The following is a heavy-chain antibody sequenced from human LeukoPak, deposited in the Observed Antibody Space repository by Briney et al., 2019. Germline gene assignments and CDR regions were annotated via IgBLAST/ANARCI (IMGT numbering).Heavy chain of an antibody. CDR2: IYHSGST. D-gene: IGHD6-19*01. V-gene: IGHV4-38-2*01. CDR3: ARHLQWLVRGAFDI. CDR1: GYSISSGYY. J-gene: IGHJ3*02. Sequence: SETLSLTCAVSGYSISSGYYWGWIRQPPGKGLEWIGSIYHSGSTYYNPSLKSRVTISVDTSKNQFSLKLSSVTAADTAVYYCARHLQWLVRGAFDIWGQGTMVTVSS.